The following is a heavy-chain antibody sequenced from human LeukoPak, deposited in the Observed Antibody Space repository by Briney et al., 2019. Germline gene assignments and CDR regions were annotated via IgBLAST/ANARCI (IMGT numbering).Heavy chain of an antibody. CDR3: ARTTPYYDSSGYPGY. V-gene: IGHV4-59*12. D-gene: IGHD3-22*01. Sequence: SETLSLTCTVSGGSISSCYWSWFRQPPGKGLEWIGYIYYSGSTNYNPSLKSRVTISVDTSKNQFSLKLSSVTAADTAVYYCARTTPYYDSSGYPGYWGQGTLVTVSS. J-gene: IGHJ4*02. CDR2: IYYSGST. CDR1: GGSISSCY.